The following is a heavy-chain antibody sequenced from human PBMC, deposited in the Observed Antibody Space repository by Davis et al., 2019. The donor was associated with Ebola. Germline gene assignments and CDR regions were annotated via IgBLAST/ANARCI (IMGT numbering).Heavy chain of an antibody. Sequence: AASVKVSCKASGYTFTSYDINWVRQATGQGLEWMGGIIPIFGTANYAQKFQGRVTITADESTSTAYMELSSLRSEDTAVYYCARRGYSGYDYWFDPWGQGTLVTVSS. J-gene: IGHJ5*02. CDR3: ARRGYSGYDYWFDP. V-gene: IGHV1-69*13. D-gene: IGHD5-12*01. CDR1: GYTFTSYD. CDR2: IIPIFGTA.